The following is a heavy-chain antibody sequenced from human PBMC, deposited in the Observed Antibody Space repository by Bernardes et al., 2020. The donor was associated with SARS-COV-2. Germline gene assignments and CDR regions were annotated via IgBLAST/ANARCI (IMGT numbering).Heavy chain of an antibody. D-gene: IGHD2-2*01. V-gene: IGHV4-39*01. CDR3: ARQIRDCSTTTCYYWFDP. Sequence: ETLSLTCTISGGSISSSSFYWAWIRQPPGKGLEWIGTIYFGGSAYYNPSLKSRVSISVDTSKNQFSLKLSSVTAADTAVYYCARQIRDCSTTTCYYWFDPWGQGTLVTVSS. J-gene: IGHJ5*02. CDR2: IYFGGSA. CDR1: GGSISSSSFY.